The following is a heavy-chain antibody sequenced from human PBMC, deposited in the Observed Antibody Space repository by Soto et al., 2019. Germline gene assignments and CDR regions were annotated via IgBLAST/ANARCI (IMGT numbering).Heavy chain of an antibody. J-gene: IGHJ6*02. CDR3: ARGRGYSGDDHYSYSVMDV. Sequence: QVQLVQSGAEVKKPGSSVKVSCKASGGTFNNYPITWVRQAPGEGLEWMGVSIPIFGTANYAQKFQGRVTISVDESTSTAYRELSSLRPEDTAVYYCARGRGYSGDDHYSYSVMDVWGQGTTVTVSS. V-gene: IGHV1-69*01. CDR2: SIPIFGTA. CDR1: GGTFNNYP. D-gene: IGHD5-12*01.